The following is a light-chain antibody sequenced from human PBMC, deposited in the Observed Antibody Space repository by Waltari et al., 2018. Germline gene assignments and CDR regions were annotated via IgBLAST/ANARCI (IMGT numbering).Light chain of an antibody. Sequence: RASLGINTLLACDQQKPEKGPKLLIYAASSLDSGVPSRFGGSGSGTDFTLTIDNLQREDFATYYCQQANSFPLTLGGGTKVEI. CDR3: QQANSFPLT. J-gene: IGKJ4*01. V-gene: IGKV1D-12*01. CDR2: AAS. CDR1: LGINTL.